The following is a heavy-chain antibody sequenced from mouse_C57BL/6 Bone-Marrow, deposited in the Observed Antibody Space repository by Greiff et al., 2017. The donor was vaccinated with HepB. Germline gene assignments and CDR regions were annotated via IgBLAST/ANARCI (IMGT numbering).Heavy chain of an antibody. V-gene: IGHV14-4*01. J-gene: IGHJ2*01. Sequence: EVKLQESGAELVRPGASVKLSCTASGFNIKDDYMHWVKQRPEQGLEWIGWIDPDNGDTEYASKFQGKATITADTSSNTAYLQLSSLTSEDTAVYYCTRVRYVNCFFDYRCRGTALTVSS. D-gene: IGHD2-1*01. CDR1: GFNIKDDY. CDR2: IDPDNGDT. CDR3: TRVRYVNCFFDY.